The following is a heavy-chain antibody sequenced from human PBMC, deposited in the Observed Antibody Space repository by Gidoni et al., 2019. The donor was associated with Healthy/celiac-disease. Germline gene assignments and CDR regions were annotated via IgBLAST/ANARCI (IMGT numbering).Heavy chain of an antibody. V-gene: IGHV3-33*01. CDR3: ARDMRYGDYEGP. D-gene: IGHD4-17*01. J-gene: IGHJ5*02. CDR2: IWYDGSNK. Sequence: QVQLVESGGGVVQPGRSLRLSCAASGFTFSSYGMHWVRQAPGKGLEWVAVIWYDGSNKYYADSVKGRFTISRDNSKNTLYLQMNSLRAEDTAVYYCARDMRYGDYEGPWGQGTLVTVSS. CDR1: GFTFSSYG.